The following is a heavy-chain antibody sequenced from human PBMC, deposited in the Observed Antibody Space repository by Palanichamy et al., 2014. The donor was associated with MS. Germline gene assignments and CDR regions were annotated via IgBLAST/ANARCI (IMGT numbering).Heavy chain of an antibody. CDR3: ARGGAAAGYAFDT. D-gene: IGHD6-13*01. Sequence: QVQLVQSGAEVKKPGASVKVSCRASGFIFTNYDINWVRQATGQGLEWMGWVTPNSNKIGYAQKFQGRVTITRDTSIRTAYMELSSLTSEDTAVYYCARGGAAAGYAFDTWGQGTMVTVSS. CDR1: GFIFTNYD. J-gene: IGHJ3*02. CDR2: VTPNSNKI. V-gene: IGHV1-8*03.